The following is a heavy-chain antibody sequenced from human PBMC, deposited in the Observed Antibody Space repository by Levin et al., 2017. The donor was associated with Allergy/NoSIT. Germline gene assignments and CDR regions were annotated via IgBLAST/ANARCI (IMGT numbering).Heavy chain of an antibody. Sequence: GESLKISCAASGFTFSSYAMSWVRQAPGKGLEWVSTISGSGGSTYYADSVKGRFTISRDNSKNTLYLQMNSLRAEDTAVYYCAKLGLKLGGDYWGQGTLVTVSS. CDR3: AKLGLKLGGDY. D-gene: IGHD7-27*01. CDR2: ISGSGGST. CDR1: GFTFSSYA. V-gene: IGHV3-23*01. J-gene: IGHJ4*02.